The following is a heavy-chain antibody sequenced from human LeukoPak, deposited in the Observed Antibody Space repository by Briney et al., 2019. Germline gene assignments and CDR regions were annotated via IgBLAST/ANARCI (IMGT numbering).Heavy chain of an antibody. CDR1: GGSFSGYY. CDR2: INHSGST. D-gene: IGHD6-6*01. Sequence: SETLSLTCAVYGGSFSGYYWSWIRQPPGKGLEWIGEINHSGSTNYNPSLKSRVTISVDTSKNQSSLKLSSVTAADTAVYYCARAWVGYSSSPASYNWFDPWGQGTLVTVSS. V-gene: IGHV4-34*01. CDR3: ARAWVGYSSSPASYNWFDP. J-gene: IGHJ5*02.